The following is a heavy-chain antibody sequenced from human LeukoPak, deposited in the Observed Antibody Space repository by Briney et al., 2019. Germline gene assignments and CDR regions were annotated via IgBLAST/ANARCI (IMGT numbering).Heavy chain of an antibody. CDR3: ARGDSGYDYGFDN. J-gene: IGHJ4*02. Sequence: ASVNVSCKASGGTFYSHAISWVRQAPGQGLEWVGGIVPIFGTTNYAQKFQGRVTITTDESTSTGYMELRSLRSDDTAVYYCARGDSGYDYGFDNWGQGTLVTVSS. D-gene: IGHD5-12*01. CDR2: IVPIFGTT. CDR1: GGTFYSHA. V-gene: IGHV1-69*05.